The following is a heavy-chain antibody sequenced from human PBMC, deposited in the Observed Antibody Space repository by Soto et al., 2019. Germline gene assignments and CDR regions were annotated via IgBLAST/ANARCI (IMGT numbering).Heavy chain of an antibody. J-gene: IGHJ4*02. CDR3: ARVHCNSTTCHVFDY. V-gene: IGHV4-4*02. CDR1: DASIIGSNG. Sequence: QVQLQESGPGLVKPSGTLSLTCAVFDASIIGSNGWTWVRHPPGRGREWIGEIFHRGNTNYNPSLKSRVTLSADTSKNQFSLKLTSVTAADTAVYYCARVHCNSTTCHVFDYWGRGTLVTVSS. CDR2: IFHRGNT. D-gene: IGHD2-2*01.